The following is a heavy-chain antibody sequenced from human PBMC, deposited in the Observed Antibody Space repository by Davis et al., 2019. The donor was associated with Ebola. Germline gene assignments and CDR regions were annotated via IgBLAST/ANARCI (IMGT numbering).Heavy chain of an antibody. CDR2: IYYSGST. V-gene: IGHV4-59*01. CDR1: GGSISSYY. Sequence: SETLSLTCTVSGGSISSYYWSWIRQPPGNGLEWIGYIYYSGSTNYNPSLKSRVTISVDTSKNQFSLKLSSVTAADTAVYYCARVDTAMVRAFYFDYWGQGTLVTVSS. J-gene: IGHJ4*02. CDR3: ARVDTAMVRAFYFDY. D-gene: IGHD5-18*01.